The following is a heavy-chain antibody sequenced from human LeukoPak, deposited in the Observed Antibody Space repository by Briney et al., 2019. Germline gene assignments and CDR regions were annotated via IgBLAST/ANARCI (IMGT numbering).Heavy chain of an antibody. CDR1: GYIFTNYG. V-gene: IGHV1-18*01. Sequence: GASVKVSCKASGYIFTNYGISWVRQAPGQGLEWMGWIGPYNGYTNYAQKLQGRVTMTTDTSTSTAYMELRSLRSDDTAVYYCARVSYPYYDFWSGYYKSTYYYYMDVWGKGTTVTVSS. J-gene: IGHJ6*03. D-gene: IGHD3-3*01. CDR2: IGPYNGYT. CDR3: ARVSYPYYDFWSGYYKSTYYYYMDV.